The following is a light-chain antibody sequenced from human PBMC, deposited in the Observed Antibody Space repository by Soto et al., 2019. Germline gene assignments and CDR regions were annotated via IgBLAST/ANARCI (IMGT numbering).Light chain of an antibody. CDR2: RNS. CDR3: AVWDDNLRAVV. CDR1: SSNIGRNT. Sequence: QSGLTQPPSASGTPGQRIIISCSGSSSNIGRNTVNWYQYLPGTAPKVLIYRNSHRPSGVPDRFSGSQSGSSASLAIDGLQSEDEADYYCAVWDDNLRAVVFGGGTQLTVL. V-gene: IGLV1-44*01. J-gene: IGLJ7*01.